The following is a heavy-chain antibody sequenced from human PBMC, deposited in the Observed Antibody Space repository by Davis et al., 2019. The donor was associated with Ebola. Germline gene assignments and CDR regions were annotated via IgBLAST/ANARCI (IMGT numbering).Heavy chain of an antibody. D-gene: IGHD6-19*01. Sequence: GESLKISCAASGFTFSSYSMNWVRQAPGKGLVWVSRINSDGSSTSYADSVKGRFTISRDNAKNTLYLQMNSLRAEDTAVYYCARSSSGWPVFDYWGQGTLVTVSS. CDR2: INSDGSST. V-gene: IGHV3-74*01. CDR1: GFTFSSYS. J-gene: IGHJ4*02. CDR3: ARSSSGWPVFDY.